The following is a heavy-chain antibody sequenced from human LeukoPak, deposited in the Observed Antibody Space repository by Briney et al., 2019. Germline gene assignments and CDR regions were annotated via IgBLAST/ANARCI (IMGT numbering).Heavy chain of an antibody. V-gene: IGHV4-59*01. CDR2: IYYSGSS. CDR3: VRGRSYTPV. J-gene: IGHJ4*02. Sequence: PSETLSLTCTVSGGSMSTYYWSWIRQPPGKGLEWIGHIYYSGSSNYNPSLKSRVTISLDTSKNQFSLRLSSVTAADTAVYYCVRGRSYTPVWGQGTLVTVSS. CDR1: GGSMSTYY. D-gene: IGHD2-2*02.